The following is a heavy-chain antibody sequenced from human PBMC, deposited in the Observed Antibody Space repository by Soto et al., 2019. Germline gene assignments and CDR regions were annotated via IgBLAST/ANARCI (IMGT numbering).Heavy chain of an antibody. CDR3: AAMPTTGYSYGYNWFDP. CDR1: GGSISSYY. V-gene: IGHV4-59*01. Sequence: TSETLSLTCTVSGGSISSYYWSWIRQPPGKGLEWIGYIYYSGSTNYNPSLKSRVTISVDTSKNQFSLKLSSVTAADTAVYYCAAMPTTGYSYGYNWFDPWGQGTLVTVSS. D-gene: IGHD5-18*01. J-gene: IGHJ5*02. CDR2: IYYSGST.